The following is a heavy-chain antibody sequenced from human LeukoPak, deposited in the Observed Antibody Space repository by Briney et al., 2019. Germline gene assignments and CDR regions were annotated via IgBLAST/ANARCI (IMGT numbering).Heavy chain of an antibody. V-gene: IGHV3-7*04. CDR1: GFTFSSYW. CDR2: IKQDGSEK. D-gene: IGHD4/OR15-4a*01. Sequence: GGSLRLSCAASGFTFSSYWMSWVRQAPGKGLEWVANIKQDGSEKYYVDSVKGRFTISRDNAKNSLYLQMDSLRAEDTAVYYCARDTLGRCFGAFDIWGQGTMVTVSS. CDR3: ARDTLGRCFGAFDI. J-gene: IGHJ3*02.